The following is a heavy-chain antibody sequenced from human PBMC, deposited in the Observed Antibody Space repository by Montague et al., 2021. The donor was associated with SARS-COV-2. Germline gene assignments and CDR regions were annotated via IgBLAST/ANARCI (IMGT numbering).Heavy chain of an antibody. CDR1: GFSLNTNGLG. D-gene: IGHD3-10*01. J-gene: IGHJ5*02. CDR3: AHRNIRDASGSYDA. V-gene: IGHV2-5*02. Sequence: PALVKPTQTLTLTCTFSGFSLNTNGLGVGWIRQPPGKVLVWLALIYWDDDKRYSPPLKSKLTNTKDTSKHQVVLTMTNIDPVDTATYYCAHRNIRDASGSYDAWGQGTLVTVSS. CDR2: IYWDDDK.